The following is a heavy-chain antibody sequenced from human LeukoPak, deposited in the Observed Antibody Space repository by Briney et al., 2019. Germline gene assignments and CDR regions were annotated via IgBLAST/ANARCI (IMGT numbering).Heavy chain of an antibody. CDR3: ARAKVAARPGWFDP. CDR1: GGSISSYY. J-gene: IGHJ5*02. V-gene: IGHV4-59*01. D-gene: IGHD6-6*01. Sequence: PSETLSLTCTVSGGSISSYYWSWIRQPPGKGLEWIGYIYYSGSTNYNPSLKSRVTIPVDTSKNQFSLKLSSVTAADTAVYYCARAKVAARPGWFDPWGQGTLVTVSS. CDR2: IYYSGST.